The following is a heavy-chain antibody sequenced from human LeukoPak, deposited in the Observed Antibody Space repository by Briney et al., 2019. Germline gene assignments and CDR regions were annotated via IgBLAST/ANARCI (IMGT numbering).Heavy chain of an antibody. CDR2: IYYSGST. CDR3: ARDRLPTVTTSFSYYYYYMDV. J-gene: IGHJ6*03. Sequence: SETLSLTCTVSGGSISSYYWSWIRQPPGKGLEWIGYIYYSGSTNYNPSLKSRVTISVDTSKNQFSLKLSSVTAADTAVYYCARDRLPTVTTSFSYYYYYMDVWGKGTTVTVSS. D-gene: IGHD4-11*01. V-gene: IGHV4-59*12. CDR1: GGSISSYY.